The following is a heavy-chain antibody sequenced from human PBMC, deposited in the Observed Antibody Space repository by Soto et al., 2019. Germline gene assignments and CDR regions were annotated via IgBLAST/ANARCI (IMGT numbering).Heavy chain of an antibody. J-gene: IGHJ5*02. CDR3: ARYGLGYSYGAHWFDP. V-gene: IGHV4-61*01. CDR2: IYYSGST. D-gene: IGHD5-18*01. Sequence: QVQLQESGPGLVKPSETLSLTCTVSGGSVSSGSYYWSWIRQPPGKGLEWIGYIYYSGSTNYNPSLNSRVTISVDTSKNQFPLKLSSVTAADTAVYYCARYGLGYSYGAHWFDPWGQGTLVTVSS. CDR1: GGSVSSGSYY.